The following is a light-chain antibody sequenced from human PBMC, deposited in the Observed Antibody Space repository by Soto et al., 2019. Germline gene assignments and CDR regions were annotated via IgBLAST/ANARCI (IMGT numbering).Light chain of an antibody. CDR1: QSVSSN. J-gene: IGKJ1*01. CDR3: PQYNNWPRT. Sequence: EIVMTQSPATLSVSPGERGTLSCRASQSVSSNLAWYQQKPGQAPRLLIYGASTRATGIPARFSGSGSGTEFTLTISSLQSEDFAVYYCPQYNNWPRTFGQGTKVEIK. V-gene: IGKV3-15*01. CDR2: GAS.